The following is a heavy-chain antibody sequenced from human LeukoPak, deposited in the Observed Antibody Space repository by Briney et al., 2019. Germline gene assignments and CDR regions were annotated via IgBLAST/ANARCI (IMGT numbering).Heavy chain of an antibody. CDR1: GGSLSSYY. V-gene: IGHV4-59*01. Sequence: PSETLSPTCTVSGGSLSSYYWSWIRQPPGEGLEWSGDIYYSGSTNYNPSLRSRATISVDTSKNQFSLKLSSVTAADTAVYYCARGGIQLWSNNWVDPWGQGTLVTVSS. J-gene: IGHJ5*02. D-gene: IGHD5-18*01. CDR3: ARGGIQLWSNNWVDP. CDR2: IYYSGST.